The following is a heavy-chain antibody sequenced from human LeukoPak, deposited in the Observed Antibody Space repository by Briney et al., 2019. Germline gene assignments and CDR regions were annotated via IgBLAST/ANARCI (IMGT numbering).Heavy chain of an antibody. CDR3: ARGPARPIWFGELLGV. CDR2: ISAYNGNT. CDR1: GYTFTSYG. J-gene: IGHJ4*02. Sequence: GASVKVSCKPSGYTFTSYGISWVRQAPGQGLEWMGWISAYNGNTNYAQKLQGRVTMTTDTSTSTAYMELRSLRSDDTAMYYCARGPARPIWFGELLGVWGQGTLVTVSS. D-gene: IGHD3-10*01. V-gene: IGHV1-18*01.